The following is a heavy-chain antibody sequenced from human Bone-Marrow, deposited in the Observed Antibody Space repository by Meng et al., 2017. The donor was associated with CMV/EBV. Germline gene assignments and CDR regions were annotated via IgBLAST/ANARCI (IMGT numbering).Heavy chain of an antibody. V-gene: IGHV3-21*01. D-gene: IGHD3-16*01. CDR1: GLNFSNYI. CDR3: ATVTGSD. J-gene: IGHJ4*02. CDR2: ISGSGRYK. Sequence: GESLRLSCAASGLNFSNYIMNWVRQAPGKGLEWVSSISGSGRYKFYADSLKGRFTISRDNAKNSLFLQMSSLRAEDTALYYCATVTGSDWGQGALVTVSS.